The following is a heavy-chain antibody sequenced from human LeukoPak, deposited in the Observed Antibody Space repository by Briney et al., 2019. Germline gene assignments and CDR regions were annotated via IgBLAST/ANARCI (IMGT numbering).Heavy chain of an antibody. D-gene: IGHD2-2*01. CDR3: ATGYGVVDNFDY. V-gene: IGHV1-24*01. Sequence: GASVEVSCKVSGYTLTELSMHWVRQAPGKGLEWMGGFDPEDGETIYAQKFQGRVTMTEDTSTDTAYMELSSLRSEDTAVYYCATGYGVVDNFDYWGQGTLVTVSS. CDR2: FDPEDGET. J-gene: IGHJ4*02. CDR1: GYTLTELS.